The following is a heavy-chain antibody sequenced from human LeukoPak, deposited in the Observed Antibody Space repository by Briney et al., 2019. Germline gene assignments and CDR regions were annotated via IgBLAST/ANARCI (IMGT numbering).Heavy chain of an antibody. Sequence: ASVEASCKASGYTFTSYYMHWVRQAPGQGLEWMGIINPSGGSTSYAQKFQGRVTMTRDTSTSTVYMELSSLRSEDTAVYYCARRSSGITDAFDIWGQGTMVTVSS. CDR1: GYTFTSYY. J-gene: IGHJ3*02. CDR3: ARRSSGITDAFDI. CDR2: INPSGGST. V-gene: IGHV1-46*01. D-gene: IGHD6-19*01.